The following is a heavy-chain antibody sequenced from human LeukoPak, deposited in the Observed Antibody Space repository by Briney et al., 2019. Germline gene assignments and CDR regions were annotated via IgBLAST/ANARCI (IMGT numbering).Heavy chain of an antibody. D-gene: IGHD2-2*01. J-gene: IGHJ6*02. V-gene: IGHV3-33*01. Sequence: GGSLRLSCAASGFTFSSYGMHWVRQAPGKGLEWVAVIWYDRSNKYYADSVKGRFTISRDNSKNTLYLQMNSLRAEDTAVYYCARDRYCSSTSCYGMDVWGQGTTVTVSS. CDR2: IWYDRSNK. CDR3: ARDRYCSSTSCYGMDV. CDR1: GFTFSSYG.